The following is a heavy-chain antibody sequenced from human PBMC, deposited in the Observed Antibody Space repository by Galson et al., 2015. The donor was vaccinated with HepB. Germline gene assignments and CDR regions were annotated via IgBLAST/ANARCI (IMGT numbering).Heavy chain of an antibody. V-gene: IGHV3-23*01. Sequence: SLRLSCAASGFTFSRPGMTWVRQAPGKGLECVSAIGVRGTTDYSDSVKGRFIISRDNSKNMLYLQMNNLRAEDTAVYYCAKGTTDIDYWGQGTLVTVSS. CDR3: AKGTTDIDY. J-gene: IGHJ4*02. CDR1: GFTFSRPG. CDR2: IGVRGTT. D-gene: IGHD1-1*01.